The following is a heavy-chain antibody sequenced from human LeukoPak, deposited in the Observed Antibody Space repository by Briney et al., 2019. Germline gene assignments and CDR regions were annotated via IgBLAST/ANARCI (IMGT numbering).Heavy chain of an antibody. CDR1: GGSFSGYY. V-gene: IGHV4-34*01. CDR2: VNHSGST. Sequence: SETLSLTCAVYGGSFSGYYWSWIRQPPGKGLEWIGEVNHSGSTNYNPSLKSRVTISVGTSKNQFSLKLSSVTAADTAVYYCARRAVGYSNYETDHFDYWDQGTLVTVSS. J-gene: IGHJ4*02. CDR3: ARRAVGYSNYETDHFDY. D-gene: IGHD4-11*01.